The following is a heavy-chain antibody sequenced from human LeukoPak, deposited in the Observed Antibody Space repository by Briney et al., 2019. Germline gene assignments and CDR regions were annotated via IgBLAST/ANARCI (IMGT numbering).Heavy chain of an antibody. V-gene: IGHV3-21*01. CDR3: ARSSSGFWSPVYFDY. CDR1: GFTFSSYS. Sequence: GGSLRLSCAASGFTFSSYSMNWVRQAPGKGLEWVSSISSSSSYIYYADSVKGRFTISRDNAKNSLYLQMNSLRAEDTAVYYCARSSSGFWSPVYFDYWGQGTLVTVSS. CDR2: ISSSSSYI. D-gene: IGHD3-3*01. J-gene: IGHJ4*02.